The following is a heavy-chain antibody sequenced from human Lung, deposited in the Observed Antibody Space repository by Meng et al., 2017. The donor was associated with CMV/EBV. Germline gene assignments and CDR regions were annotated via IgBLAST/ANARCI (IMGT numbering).Heavy chain of an antibody. Sequence: SLKIPCAASRFTFDDFAMHRVRQAPGKGLEWVSGISWNSGTIGYADSVKGRFTISRDNAKHSLYLQMNSLRAHDTPLYYCAKDTGYDSSGHGYFDYWGQGTXVTVAS. D-gene: IGHD3-22*01. CDR1: RFTFDDFA. V-gene: IGHV3-9*01. CDR2: ISWNSGTI. CDR3: AKDTGYDSSGHGYFDY. J-gene: IGHJ4*02.